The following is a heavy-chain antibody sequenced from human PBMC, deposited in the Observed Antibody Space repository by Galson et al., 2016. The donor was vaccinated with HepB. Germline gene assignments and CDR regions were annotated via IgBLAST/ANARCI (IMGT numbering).Heavy chain of an antibody. CDR2: VHYSGSA. J-gene: IGHJ4*02. Sequence: SETLSLTCTVSSGSISSDHYHWGWIRQPPGKGLEWIGTVHYSGSANFNPALKSRVTISVDMSKNQVSLELTSVTAADTAVYYCARRAWWWVFDYWGQGTLVTVSS. V-gene: IGHV4-39*01. CDR1: SGSISSDHYH. CDR3: ARRAWWWVFDY. D-gene: IGHD2-21*01.